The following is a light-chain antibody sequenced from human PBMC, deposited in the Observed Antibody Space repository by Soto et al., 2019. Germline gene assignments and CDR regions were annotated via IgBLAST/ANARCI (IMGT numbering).Light chain of an antibody. Sequence: DIQMTQSPSALSASLGDRVTIICRASRTIGTWLAWYQQRPGRAPRLLIHDASTLESGVPSRFSGSGFGTEFNLTISSLQPDDFATYYCQHCHEYPYTFGQGTNLEIK. CDR1: RTIGTW. CDR3: QHCHEYPYT. V-gene: IGKV1-5*02. CDR2: DAS. J-gene: IGKJ2*01.